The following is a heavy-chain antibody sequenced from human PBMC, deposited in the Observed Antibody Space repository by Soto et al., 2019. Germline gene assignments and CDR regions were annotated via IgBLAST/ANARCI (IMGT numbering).Heavy chain of an antibody. Sequence: QVQLQESGPGLVKPLETLSLTCSVSGGSITSHYCSWFRQSPGKGLEWIGYIHHGGSTSYNPSLKSRVTMSVDTSKTQFPLKVSSVTAADTALYYCASQGFGHLHGLVDVWGPGTTVTVSS. CDR2: IHHGGST. V-gene: IGHV4-59*08. D-gene: IGHD3-10*01. CDR3: ASQGFGHLHGLVDV. J-gene: IGHJ6*02. CDR1: GGSITSHY.